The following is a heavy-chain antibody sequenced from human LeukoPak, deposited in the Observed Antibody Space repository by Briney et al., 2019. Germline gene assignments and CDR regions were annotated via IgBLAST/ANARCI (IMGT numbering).Heavy chain of an antibody. CDR2: IYYSGST. CDR1: GGSISSYY. CDR3: ARDLYYGSGTRKFYGMDV. J-gene: IGHJ6*02. V-gene: IGHV4-59*01. D-gene: IGHD3-10*01. Sequence: PSETLSLTCTVSGGSISSYYWSWIWQPPGKGLEWIGYIYYSGSTNYNPSLKSRVTISVDTSKNQFSLKLSSVTAADTAVYYCARDLYYGSGTRKFYGMDVWGQGTTVTVSS.